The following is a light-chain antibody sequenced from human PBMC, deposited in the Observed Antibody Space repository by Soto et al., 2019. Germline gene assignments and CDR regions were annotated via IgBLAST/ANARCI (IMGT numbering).Light chain of an antibody. Sequence: QSALAQPASMSGSPGQSITISCTGSGSDIATFNYVSWYQQYPGKAPTLLIYQVTSRASGVSHRFSGSKSGNTAALTISGLQPEDEAEYYCNSYSSTSFYVFGTGTKLTVL. CDR2: QVT. CDR1: GSDIATFNY. J-gene: IGLJ1*01. CDR3: NSYSSTSFYV. V-gene: IGLV2-14*01.